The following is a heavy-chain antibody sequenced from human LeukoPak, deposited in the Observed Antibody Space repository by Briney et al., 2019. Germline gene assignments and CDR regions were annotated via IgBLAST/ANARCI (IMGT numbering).Heavy chain of an antibody. J-gene: IGHJ4*02. Sequence: PGGSLRLSCAASGFTFSTYWMNWVRQAPGKGLEWVANIKQDGNEKYYLDSVKGRFTISRDNAKNSLYLQMNSLRAEDTAAYYCARAVDDYVWGSYRPPGHWGQGTLVTVSS. D-gene: IGHD3-16*02. CDR2: IKQDGNEK. V-gene: IGHV3-7*05. CDR3: ARAVDDYVWGSYRPPGH. CDR1: GFTFSTYW.